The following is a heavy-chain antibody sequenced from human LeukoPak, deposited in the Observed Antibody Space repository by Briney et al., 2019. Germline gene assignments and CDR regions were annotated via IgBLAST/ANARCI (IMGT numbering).Heavy chain of an antibody. Sequence: SETLSLTCTVPSGSINGYYWSWIRQPPGKGLEWVGYISYSGSTNYNPSLKSRVTISVDTSKNQFSLKLSSVTAADTAVYYCARVAAVADSNGMDVWGQGTTVTVSS. CDR1: SGSINGYY. CDR3: ARVAAVADSNGMDV. CDR2: ISYSGST. J-gene: IGHJ6*02. D-gene: IGHD6-19*01. V-gene: IGHV4-59*12.